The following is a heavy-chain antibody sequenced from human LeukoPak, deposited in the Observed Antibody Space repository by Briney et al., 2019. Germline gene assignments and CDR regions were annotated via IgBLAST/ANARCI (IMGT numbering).Heavy chain of an antibody. V-gene: IGHV4-59*01. Sequence: SETLSLTCTVSGGSINSYYWSWIRQPPGKGLEWIGYIYYSESTNYNPSLKSRVTISVDTSKNQFSLKLSSVTAADTAVYYCAREEATVTIWGQGTLVTVSS. D-gene: IGHD4-17*01. CDR1: GGSINSYY. CDR2: IYYSEST. J-gene: IGHJ4*02. CDR3: AREEATVTI.